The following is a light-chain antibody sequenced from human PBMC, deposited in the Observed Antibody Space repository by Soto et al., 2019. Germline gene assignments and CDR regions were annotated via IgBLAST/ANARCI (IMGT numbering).Light chain of an antibody. CDR2: GSS. V-gene: IGKV3-20*01. CDR1: QSVSNNY. J-gene: IGKJ2*01. Sequence: EVVLTQSPGTLSLSPGERATLSCRASQSVSNNYFAWYQQKPGQAPRLLIFGSSDRATGTPDRFSGSGSGTDFTLTISRLEPEDFAVYYCHHYGSSPPYTFGQGTKLETK. CDR3: HHYGSSPPYT.